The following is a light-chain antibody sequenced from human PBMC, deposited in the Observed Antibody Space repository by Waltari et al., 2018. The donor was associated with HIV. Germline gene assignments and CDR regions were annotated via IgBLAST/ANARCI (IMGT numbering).Light chain of an antibody. CDR1: SSNIGAGYD. J-gene: IGLJ3*02. CDR3: QSYDSALSGWV. Sequence: QSVLTQPPSVSGAPGQRVTISCTGSSSNIGAGYDVHWYEQLPGAAPKLLIYGNRHRLSGGPDRFSGSKSVTSASLAITGLQAEDEADYYCQSYDSALSGWVFGGGTKLTVL. CDR2: GNR. V-gene: IGLV1-40*01.